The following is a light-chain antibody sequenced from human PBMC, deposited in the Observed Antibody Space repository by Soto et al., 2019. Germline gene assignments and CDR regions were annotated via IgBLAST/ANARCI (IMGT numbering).Light chain of an antibody. V-gene: IGLV2-14*01. CDR1: SSDVGGYNY. CDR3: SSFTTSSTYV. Sequence: QSALTQPASVSGSPGQSITISCAGTSSDVGGYNYVSWYQQHPGKAPKVMIYDVSNRPSGVSNRFSGSKSGNTASLTISGLQAEDEADDYSSSFTTSSTYVFGTGTNLTVL. CDR2: DVS. J-gene: IGLJ1*01.